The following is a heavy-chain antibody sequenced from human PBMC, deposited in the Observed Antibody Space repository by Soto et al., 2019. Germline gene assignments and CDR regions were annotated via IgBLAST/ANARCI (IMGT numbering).Heavy chain of an antibody. CDR1: GYTFTSYG. CDR2: ISAYNGNT. D-gene: IGHD6-6*01. V-gene: IGHV1-18*04. J-gene: IGHJ4*02. Sequence: ASVKVSCKASGYTFTSYGISWVRQAPGQGLEWMGWISAYNGNTNYAQKLQGRVTMTTDTSTSTAYMELRSLRSDDAAVYYCARDRRGSSSPRFDYWGQGTLVTVSS. CDR3: ARDRRGSSSPRFDY.